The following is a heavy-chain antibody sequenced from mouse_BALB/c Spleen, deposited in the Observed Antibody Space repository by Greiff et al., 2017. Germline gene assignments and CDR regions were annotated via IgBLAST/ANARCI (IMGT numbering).Heavy chain of an antibody. CDR1: GFDFSRYW. CDR3: ARRGILDWYFDV. CDR2: INPDSSTI. Sequence: EVKLMESGGGLVQPGGSLKLSCAASGFDFSRYWMSWVRQAPGKGLEWIGEINPDSSTINYTPSLKDKFIISRDNAKNTLYLQMSKVRSEDTALYYCARRGILDWYFDVWGAGTTVTVSS. D-gene: IGHD1-1*01. J-gene: IGHJ1*01. V-gene: IGHV4-1*02.